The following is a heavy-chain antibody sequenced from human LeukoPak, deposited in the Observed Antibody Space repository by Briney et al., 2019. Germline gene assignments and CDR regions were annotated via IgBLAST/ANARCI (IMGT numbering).Heavy chain of an antibody. Sequence: GGSLRLSCAASGFTFSSYSMNWVRQAPGKGLEWVSYISSSSRTIYDADSVKGRFTISRDNAKNSLYLQMNSLRAEDTAVYYCATVGSNWSFDCWGQGTLVSVSS. V-gene: IGHV3-48*01. J-gene: IGHJ4*02. D-gene: IGHD6-13*01. CDR2: ISSSSRTI. CDR1: GFTFSSYS. CDR3: ATVGSNWSFDC.